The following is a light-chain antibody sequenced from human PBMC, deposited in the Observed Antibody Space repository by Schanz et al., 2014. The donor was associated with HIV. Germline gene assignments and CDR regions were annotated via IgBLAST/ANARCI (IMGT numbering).Light chain of an antibody. V-gene: IGKV3-15*01. Sequence: EIVMTQSPATLSVSPGERATLSCRASQSVSSNLAWYQQKPGQAPRLLIYGASTRVTGIPARFSGSGSGTEFTLTISSLQAEDVAVYYCHQYYTTPLTFGPGTKVEIK. CDR3: HQYYTTPLT. J-gene: IGKJ3*01. CDR2: GAS. CDR1: QSVSSN.